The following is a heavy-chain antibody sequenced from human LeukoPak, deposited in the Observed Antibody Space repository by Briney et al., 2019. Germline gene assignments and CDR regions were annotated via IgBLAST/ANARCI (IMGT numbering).Heavy chain of an antibody. D-gene: IGHD3-22*01. Sequence: GASVKVSCEASGYTFTGYYMHWVRQAPGQGLEWMGRINPNSGGTNYAQKFQGRVTMTRDTSISTAYMELSRLRSDDTAVYYCARGARVVVIKASFDYWGQGTLVTVSS. CDR3: ARGARVVVIKASFDY. V-gene: IGHV1-2*06. CDR1: GYTFTGYY. CDR2: INPNSGGT. J-gene: IGHJ4*02.